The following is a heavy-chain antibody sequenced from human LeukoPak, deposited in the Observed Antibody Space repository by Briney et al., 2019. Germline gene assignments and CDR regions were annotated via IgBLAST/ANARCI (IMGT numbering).Heavy chain of an antibody. J-gene: IGHJ4*02. V-gene: IGHV1-2*02. Sequence: GASVKVSCKASGYTFTSYGISWVRQAPGQGLEWMGWINPNSGGTNYAQKFQGRVTMTRDTSISTAYMELSRLRSDDTAVYYCAREDAEGYSSPWYFDYWGQGTLVTVSS. D-gene: IGHD6-13*01. CDR3: AREDAEGYSSPWYFDY. CDR1: GYTFTSYG. CDR2: INPNSGGT.